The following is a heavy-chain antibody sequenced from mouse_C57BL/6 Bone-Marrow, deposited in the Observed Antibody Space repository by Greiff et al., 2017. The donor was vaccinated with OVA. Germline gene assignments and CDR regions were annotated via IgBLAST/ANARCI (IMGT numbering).Heavy chain of an antibody. D-gene: IGHD2-3*01. Sequence: VQLQQSGAELVKPGASVKLSCKASGYTFTSYWITWVKQRPGQGLEWIGDIYPGSGSTNYNEKFKSKATLTVDTSSSTAYMQLSSLTSEDSAVYYCARSIGWLLLYVDYWGQGTTLTVSS. V-gene: IGHV1-55*01. CDR1: GYTFTSYW. CDR3: ARSIGWLLLYVDY. CDR2: IYPGSGST. J-gene: IGHJ2*01.